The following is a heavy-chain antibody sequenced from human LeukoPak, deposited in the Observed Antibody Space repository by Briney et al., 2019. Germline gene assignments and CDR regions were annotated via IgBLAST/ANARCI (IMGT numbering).Heavy chain of an antibody. Sequence: GGSLRLSCAASGFTFSSYWMSWVRQAPGKGLEWVANIKQDGSAKYYVDSVKGRFTISRDNAKNSLYLQMGSLRAEDTAVYYCAKEGYSSSLYYFDYWGQGTLVTVSS. CDR2: IKQDGSAK. CDR3: AKEGYSSSLYYFDY. D-gene: IGHD6-6*01. V-gene: IGHV3-7*01. J-gene: IGHJ4*02. CDR1: GFTFSSYW.